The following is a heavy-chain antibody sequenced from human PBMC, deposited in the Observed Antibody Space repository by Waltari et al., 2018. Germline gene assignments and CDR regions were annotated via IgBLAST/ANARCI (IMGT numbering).Heavy chain of an antibody. V-gene: IGHV1-69*05. CDR1: GGTFSSYA. CDR2: IIPIFGTA. Sequence: QVQLVQSGAEVKKPGSSVKVSCKASGGTFSSYAISWVRQAHGQGLEWMGGIIPIFGTANYAQKFQGRVTITTDESTSTAYMELSSLRSEDTAVYYCARDRDTGYADYWGQGTLVTVSS. J-gene: IGHJ4*02. D-gene: IGHD5-12*01. CDR3: ARDRDTGYADY.